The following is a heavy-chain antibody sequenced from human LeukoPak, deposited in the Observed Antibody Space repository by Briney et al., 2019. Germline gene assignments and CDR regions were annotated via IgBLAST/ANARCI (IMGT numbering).Heavy chain of an antibody. CDR1: GFTFSSYG. D-gene: IGHD3-10*01. Sequence: PGRSLRLSCAASGFTFSSYGMHWVRQAPGKGLEWVAVISYDGSNKYYADSVKGRFTISRDNSKNTLYLQMNSLRAEDTAVYYCAKEIRGVNWWFDPWGQGTLVTVSS. J-gene: IGHJ5*02. V-gene: IGHV3-30*18. CDR3: AKEIRGVNWWFDP. CDR2: ISYDGSNK.